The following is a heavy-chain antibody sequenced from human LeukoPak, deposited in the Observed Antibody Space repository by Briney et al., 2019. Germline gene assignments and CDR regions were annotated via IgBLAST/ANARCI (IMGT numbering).Heavy chain of an antibody. Sequence: PGGSLRLSCAASGFTFDDYAMHWVRQAPGKGLEWVSLISWDGGSTYYADSVKGRFTISRDNSKNSLYLQMNSLRAEDTALYYCAKDFHGEQWLPTGYYFDYWGQGTLVTVSS. CDR1: GFTFDDYA. D-gene: IGHD6-19*01. J-gene: IGHJ4*02. CDR3: AKDFHGEQWLPTGYYFDY. V-gene: IGHV3-43D*04. CDR2: ISWDGGST.